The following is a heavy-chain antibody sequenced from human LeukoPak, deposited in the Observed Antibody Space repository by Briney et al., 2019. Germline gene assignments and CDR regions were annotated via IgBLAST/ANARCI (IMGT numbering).Heavy chain of an antibody. CDR2: ISSSSSYI. J-gene: IGHJ6*02. CDR3: GREFRPYGMDV. V-gene: IGHV3-21*01. Sequence: GGSLRLSCAASGFTFSSYSMNWVRQAPGKGLEWVSSISSSSSYIYYADSVEGRFTISRDNAKNSLYLRMNSLRAEDTAVYYCGREFRPYGMDVWGQGTTVTVSS. CDR1: GFTFSSYS.